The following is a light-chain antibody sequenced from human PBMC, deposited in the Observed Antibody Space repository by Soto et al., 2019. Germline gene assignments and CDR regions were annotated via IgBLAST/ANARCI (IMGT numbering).Light chain of an antibody. Sequence: TQSPSTVSPSPGDRVALSCRASQSVGTSLAWYQQKPGQTPRLLIYEAAIRATGVPARFSGSRSGTEFTLTINSLQSDDFAVYYCQRYNNWPLTFGRGTKVDI. V-gene: IGKV3-15*01. J-gene: IGKJ4*01. CDR2: EAA. CDR3: QRYNNWPLT. CDR1: QSVGTS.